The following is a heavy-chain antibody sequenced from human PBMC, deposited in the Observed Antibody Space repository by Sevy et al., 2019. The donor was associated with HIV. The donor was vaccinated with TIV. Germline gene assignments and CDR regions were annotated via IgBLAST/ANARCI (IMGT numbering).Heavy chain of an antibody. D-gene: IGHD3-3*01. Sequence: GGSLRLSCTSSGFTFSSYAMNWVRQAPGKGLEWVSTISHSGDSTYYADSVKGRFTISRDNSENTLYLQMNSLRAEDTALYYCAGRKLGDVWSGSSRGPWAGGPLFDYWGQGTLVTVSS. CDR1: GFTFSSYA. J-gene: IGHJ4*02. V-gene: IGHV3-23*01. CDR2: ISHSGDST. CDR3: AGRKLGDVWSGSSRGPWAGGPLFDY.